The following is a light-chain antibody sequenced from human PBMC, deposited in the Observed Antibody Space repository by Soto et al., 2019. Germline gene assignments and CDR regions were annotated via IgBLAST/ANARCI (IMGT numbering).Light chain of an antibody. J-gene: IGLJ2*01. CDR2: LNSDGSH. CDR1: SGHSSYA. CDR3: QTWDTDIVV. V-gene: IGLV4-69*01. Sequence: QPVLTQSPSASASLGASVKLTCSLNSGHSSYAIAWHQQQPEKGPRYLMKLNSDGSHSKGDGIPDRFSGSSSGAERYLTISSLQSEDEADYYCQTWDTDIVVFGGGTKLTVL.